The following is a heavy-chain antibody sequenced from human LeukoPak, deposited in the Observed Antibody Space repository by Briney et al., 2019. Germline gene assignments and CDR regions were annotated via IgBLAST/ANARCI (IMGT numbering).Heavy chain of an antibody. CDR2: IYHSGST. V-gene: IGHV4-38-2*01. CDR1: GYSISSGYY. CDR3: AGVSASSGWYDFDY. Sequence: SETLSLTCAVSGYSISSGYYWGWIRTPPGKGLEWIGSIYHSGSTYYNPSLKSRVTISVDTSKNQFSLKLSSVTAADTAVYYCAGVSASSGWYDFDYWGQGTLVTVSS. J-gene: IGHJ4*02. D-gene: IGHD6-19*01.